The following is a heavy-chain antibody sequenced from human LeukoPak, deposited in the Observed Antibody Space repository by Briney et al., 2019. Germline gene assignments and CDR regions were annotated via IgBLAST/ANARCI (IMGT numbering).Heavy chain of an antibody. CDR2: IKTDGRDT. V-gene: IGHV3-74*01. CDR1: GFTFSDYW. CDR3: AREKREGLWFGELFRFQYCGLDV. D-gene: IGHD3-10*01. J-gene: IGHJ6*02. Sequence: GGSLRLSCAASGFTFSDYWMHWVRQAPGKGLVWVSRIKTDGRDTNYADSVKGRFTISRDNAKNTLYLQMNNLRADDTGVYYCAREKREGLWFGELFRFQYCGLDVWGQGTTVVVSS.